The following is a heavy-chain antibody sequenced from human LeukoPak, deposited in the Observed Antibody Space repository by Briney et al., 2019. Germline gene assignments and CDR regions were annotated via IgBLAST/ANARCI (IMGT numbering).Heavy chain of an antibody. Sequence: ASVKVSCKTSGYTFTNYGISWVRQAPGQGLEWMGWISGYNGDTKYAQKVQGRVTMTTDKFTSTAYMELRSLRSDDTAVYYCARCYGSGRWALDIWGQGTMVTVSS. CDR3: ARCYGSGRWALDI. V-gene: IGHV1-18*01. J-gene: IGHJ3*02. CDR2: ISGYNGDT. CDR1: GYTFTNYG. D-gene: IGHD3-10*01.